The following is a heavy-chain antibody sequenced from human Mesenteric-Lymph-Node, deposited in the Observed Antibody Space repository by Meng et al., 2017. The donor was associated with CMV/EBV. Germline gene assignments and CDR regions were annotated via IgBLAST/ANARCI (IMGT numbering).Heavy chain of an antibody. J-gene: IGHJ6*02. CDR3: ARYCSGGSCYSGSFYYYGMDV. CDR2: MNPHSGNT. CDR1: GYTFTNYD. Sequence: ASVKVSCKASGYTFTNYDINWVRQATGQGLEWMGWMNPHSGNTGYVQKFQGRVTMTRNTSISTAYMELSSLRSEDTAVYYCARYCSGGSCYSGSFYYYGMDVWGQGTTVTVSS. D-gene: IGHD2-15*01. V-gene: IGHV1-8*01.